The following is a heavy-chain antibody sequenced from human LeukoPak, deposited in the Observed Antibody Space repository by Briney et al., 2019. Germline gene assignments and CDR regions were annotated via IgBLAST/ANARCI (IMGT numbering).Heavy chain of an antibody. CDR3: ARDMHTGARYCSSTTCYWPY. D-gene: IGHD2-2*01. J-gene: IGHJ4*02. Sequence: ASVKVSCKASGYTFTSYGISWVRQAPGQGLEWMGWISAYNGNTNYAQKLQGRVTMTTDTSTSTAYMELRSLRSDDTAVYYCARDMHTGARYCSSTTCYWPYWGQGTLVTVSS. CDR2: ISAYNGNT. V-gene: IGHV1-18*01. CDR1: GYTFTSYG.